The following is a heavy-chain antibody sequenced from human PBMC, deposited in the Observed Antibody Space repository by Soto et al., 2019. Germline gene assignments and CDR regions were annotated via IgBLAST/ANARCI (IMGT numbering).Heavy chain of an antibody. V-gene: IGHV4-59*08. D-gene: IGHD4-17*01. Sequence: SETLSLTCTVSGGSISSYYWSWIRQPPGKGLEWIGYIYYSGSTNYNPSLKSRVTISVDTSKNQFSLKLSSVTAADTAVYYCARFYGDYSAFDIWGQGTMVTVSS. CDR2: IYYSGST. CDR1: GGSISSYY. J-gene: IGHJ3*02. CDR3: ARFYGDYSAFDI.